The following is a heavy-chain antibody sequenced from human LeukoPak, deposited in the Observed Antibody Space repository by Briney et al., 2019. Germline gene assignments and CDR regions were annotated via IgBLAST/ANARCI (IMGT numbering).Heavy chain of an antibody. Sequence: GASVKVSCKASGYTFTSYAMNWVRQAPGQGPEWMGWINAGEGKTKYLQKYQDRVTISRVTSASTAYMELSSLRSEDTAVYYCARGSGRSEYYAMDVWGQGTTIIVSS. CDR1: GYTFTSYA. V-gene: IGHV1-3*01. CDR2: INAGEGKT. D-gene: IGHD6-19*01. J-gene: IGHJ6*02. CDR3: ARGSGRSEYYAMDV.